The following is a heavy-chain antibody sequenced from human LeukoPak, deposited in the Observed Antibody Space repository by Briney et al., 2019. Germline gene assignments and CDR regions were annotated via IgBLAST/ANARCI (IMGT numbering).Heavy chain of an antibody. CDR3: ARDVPPYSSSWYGYYYYGMDV. CDR1: GYTFTSYD. J-gene: IGHJ6*02. Sequence: ASVKVSCKASGYTFTSYDINWVRQATGQGLEWMGWMNPNSGNTGYAQKFQGRVTMTRDTSISTAYMELSRLRSDDTAVYYCARDVPPYSSSWYGYYYYGMDVWGQGTTVTVSS. V-gene: IGHV1-8*01. CDR2: MNPNSGNT. D-gene: IGHD6-13*01.